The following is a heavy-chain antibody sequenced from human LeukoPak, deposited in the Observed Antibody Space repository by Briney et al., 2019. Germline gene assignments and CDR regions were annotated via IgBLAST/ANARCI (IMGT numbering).Heavy chain of an antibody. J-gene: IGHJ4*02. V-gene: IGHV1-46*01. CDR2: VDPSGGST. CDR1: GYTFTSHY. Sequence: ASVKVSCKASGYTFTSHYMHWVRQAPGQGLEWMGIVDPSGGSTSRAQKFQGRVTITRDTSTSTVYMELSSLRSDDTAVYYCARDNTAAGPFDYWGQGTLVTVSS. D-gene: IGHD6-13*01. CDR3: ARDNTAAGPFDY.